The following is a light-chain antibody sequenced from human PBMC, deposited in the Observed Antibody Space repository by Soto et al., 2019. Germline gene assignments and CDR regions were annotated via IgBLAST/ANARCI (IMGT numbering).Light chain of an antibody. V-gene: IGKV3-15*01. CDR2: GAS. CDR1: QSVRSN. Sequence: EIVMTQSPATLSVSPGEGATLSCRASQSVRSNLAWYRQKPGQAPSLLIYGASTRASGIPANFSASGSGTEFALTISSLQSEDFAVYYCQQYNNWPYTFGQGTRLEIK. CDR3: QQYNNWPYT. J-gene: IGKJ2*01.